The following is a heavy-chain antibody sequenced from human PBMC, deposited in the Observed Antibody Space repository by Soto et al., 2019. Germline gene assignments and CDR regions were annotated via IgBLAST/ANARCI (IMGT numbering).Heavy chain of an antibody. J-gene: IGHJ6*02. D-gene: IGHD2-21*02. CDR3: ARGHIVVVTAIVYYYYGMEV. CDR1: GFTFSSYW. V-gene: IGHV3-74*01. Sequence: GGSLRLSCSASGFTFSSYWMHWVRQAPGKGLVWVSRINSDGSSTSYADSVKGRFTISRDNAKNTLYLQMNSLRAEDTAVYYCARGHIVVVTAIVYYYYGMEVWGQGTTVTVSS. CDR2: INSDGSST.